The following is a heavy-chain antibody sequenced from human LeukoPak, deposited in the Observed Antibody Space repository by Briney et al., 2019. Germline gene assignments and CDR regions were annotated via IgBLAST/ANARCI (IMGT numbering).Heavy chain of an antibody. V-gene: IGHV4-59*01. CDR1: GGSISSYY. CDR3: ARTYYYGSGSYQGWFDP. CDR2: IYYSGST. J-gene: IGHJ5*02. D-gene: IGHD3-10*01. Sequence: SETLSLTCTVSGGSISSYYWSWIRQPPGKGLEWIGHIYYSGSTNYNPSLKSRVTISVDTSKNQFSLKLSSVTAADTAVYYCARTYYYGSGSYQGWFDPWGKGTLVTVSS.